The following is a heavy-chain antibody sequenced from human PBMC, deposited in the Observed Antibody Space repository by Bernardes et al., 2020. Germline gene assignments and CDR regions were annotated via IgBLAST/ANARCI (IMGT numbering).Heavy chain of an antibody. Sequence: GSLSLSCAASGFTFSSYSMNWVRTAPGKGLEWVSYISSSSSTIYYADSVKGRFTISRDNAKNSLYLQMNSLRAEDTAVYYCATHYYGSGTGPYYYYYMDVWGKGTTVTVSS. CDR2: ISSSSSTI. D-gene: IGHD3-10*01. CDR1: GFTFSSYS. J-gene: IGHJ6*03. CDR3: ATHYYGSGTGPYYYYYMDV. V-gene: IGHV3-48*01.